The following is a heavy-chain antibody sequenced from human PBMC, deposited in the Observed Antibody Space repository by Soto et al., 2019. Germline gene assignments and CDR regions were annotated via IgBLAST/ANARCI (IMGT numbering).Heavy chain of an antibody. J-gene: IGHJ6*02. Sequence: GGSLRLSCAASGFTFSNYAMNWVRHAPGKGLEWVSAVSGSGGGTYYADSVKARFTISRDNSKNSLYLQMNSLRAEDTAVYYCAKAGYPYPYALDVWGQGTTVTVSS. D-gene: IGHD5-18*01. CDR3: AKAGYPYPYALDV. V-gene: IGHV3-23*01. CDR2: VSGSGGGT. CDR1: GFTFSNYA.